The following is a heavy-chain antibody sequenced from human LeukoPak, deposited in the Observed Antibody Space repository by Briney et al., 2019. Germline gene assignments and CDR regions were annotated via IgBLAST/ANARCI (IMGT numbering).Heavy chain of an antibody. Sequence: GGSLRLSCAASGFTFSSYGMHWVRQAPGKGLEWVAFIRYDGSNKYYADSVKGRFTISRDNSKNTLYLHVNSLRAEDTAVYYCAKDWTGTKPFDLWGRGTLVTVSS. CDR3: AKDWTGTKPFDL. CDR1: GFTFSSYG. J-gene: IGHJ2*01. V-gene: IGHV3-30*02. CDR2: IRYDGSNK. D-gene: IGHD3/OR15-3a*01.